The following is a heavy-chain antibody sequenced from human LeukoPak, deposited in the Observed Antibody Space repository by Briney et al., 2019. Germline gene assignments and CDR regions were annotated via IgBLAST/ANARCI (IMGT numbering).Heavy chain of an antibody. CDR3: ARGPEIQLWLLYYYYGMDV. CDR1: GYTFTSYD. J-gene: IGHJ6*02. CDR2: MNPNSGNT. Sequence: ASVKVSCKASGYTFTSYDINWVRQATGQGLEWMGWMNPNSGNTGYAQKFQGRVTMTRNTSISTAYMELSSLRSEDTAVYYCARGPEIQLWLLYYYYGMDVWGQGTTATVSS. V-gene: IGHV1-8*01. D-gene: IGHD5-18*01.